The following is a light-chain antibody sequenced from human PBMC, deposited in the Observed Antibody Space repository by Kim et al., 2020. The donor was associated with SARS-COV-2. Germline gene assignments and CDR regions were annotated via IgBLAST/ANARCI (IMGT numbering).Light chain of an antibody. CDR3: QQYDRDST. V-gene: IGKV1-5*01. J-gene: IGKJ1*01. CDR1: QSISTW. CDR2: DAS. Sequence: DIPLTKSPSTLSASVGDRVTITCRASQSISTWLAWYQQKLGKAPKLLIFDASNLESGVPPRFSGSGSGTEFTLTISSLQPDDVATYYCQQYDRDSTFGQGTKVDIK.